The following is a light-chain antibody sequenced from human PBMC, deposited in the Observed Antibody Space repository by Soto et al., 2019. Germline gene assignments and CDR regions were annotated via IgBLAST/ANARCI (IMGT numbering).Light chain of an antibody. CDR1: QDIKNY. V-gene: IGKV1-33*01. J-gene: IGKJ4*01. CDR3: QQYDSLAQCT. CDR2: GAS. Sequence: DIQMTQSPSSLSASVGDRVTITCQASQDIKNYLNWYQQKPGKAPKLLIYGASNLETGVPLRFSGGGSETDFTFTITSRQPEDFATYYCQQYDSLAQCTFGGGTKVEIE.